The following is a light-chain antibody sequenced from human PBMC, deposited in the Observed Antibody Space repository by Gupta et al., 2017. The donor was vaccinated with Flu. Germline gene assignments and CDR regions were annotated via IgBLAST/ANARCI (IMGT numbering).Light chain of an antibody. CDR1: QTMLYSYTNNHY. CDR3: QQYYSTHT. CDR2: WSS. V-gene: IGKV4-1*01. Sequence: DILMTQPPASLPVSLGERATIHSKPSQTMLYSYTNNHYFAWYQQKPGQPPKLLIYWSSTRESGVPDRFSGSGSGTDFTLTISSLQAEDAAVYYCQQYYSTHTFGQGTRLELK. J-gene: IGKJ5*01.